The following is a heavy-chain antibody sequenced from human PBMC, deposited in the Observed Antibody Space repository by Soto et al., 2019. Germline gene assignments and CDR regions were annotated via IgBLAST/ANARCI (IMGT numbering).Heavy chain of an antibody. D-gene: IGHD6-13*01. CDR2: INHSGGT. V-gene: IGHV4-34*01. CDR3: ARPYSSSWSPVDS. Sequence: QVQLQQWGAGLLKPSETLSLTCAVYGGSFSGYYWSWIRQPPGKGLEWIGEINHSGGTNYNPSLKGRVTISLVTSKNQFSLKLSSVTAADAAVYYCARPYSSSWSPVDSWGQGTLVTVSS. CDR1: GGSFSGYY. J-gene: IGHJ4*02.